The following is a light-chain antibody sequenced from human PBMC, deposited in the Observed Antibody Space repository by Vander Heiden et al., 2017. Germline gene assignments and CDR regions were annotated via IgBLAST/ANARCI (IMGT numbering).Light chain of an antibody. J-gene: IGKJ2*01. CDR1: QSISAD. CDR2: DAS. CDR3: QQRNSWPRT. V-gene: IGKV3-11*01. Sequence: EIVLTQAPATLSLSPRERATLSCRASQSISADLAWYQQKPGQAPRLLIYDASNRATGIPARFSGSGSGTDFTLTISNLEPEDCAVYYCQQRNSWPRTFGQGTKVEI.